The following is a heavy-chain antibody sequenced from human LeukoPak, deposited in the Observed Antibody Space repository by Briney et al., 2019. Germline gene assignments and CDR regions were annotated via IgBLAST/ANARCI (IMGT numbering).Heavy chain of an antibody. D-gene: IGHD6-19*01. Sequence: SETLSLTCTVPGGSMDSYHWSWIRQPAGKELEWIGHMYTTGTTRYKSALKSRVSMSIDTSTNRFSLTLSSVTAADTAVYYCARGLRDVRGWYHHDFWGQGTLVTVSS. CDR1: GGSMDSYH. CDR3: ARGLRDVRGWYHHDF. J-gene: IGHJ4*02. CDR2: MYTTGTT. V-gene: IGHV4-4*07.